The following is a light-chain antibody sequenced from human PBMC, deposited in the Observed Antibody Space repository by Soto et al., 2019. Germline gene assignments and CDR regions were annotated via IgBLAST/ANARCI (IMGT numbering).Light chain of an antibody. CDR1: SSDVGNYKY. V-gene: IGLV2-14*01. Sequence: QSVLTHPASVSWSPGQSITISCTGTSSDVGNYKYVSWYQQHPGKAPKLMIYEVSNRPSGVSNRFSGSKSGNTASLTISGLQAEEETDYYCFSYTSSGTYVFGTGTRSPS. CDR3: FSYTSSGTYV. J-gene: IGLJ1*01. CDR2: EVS.